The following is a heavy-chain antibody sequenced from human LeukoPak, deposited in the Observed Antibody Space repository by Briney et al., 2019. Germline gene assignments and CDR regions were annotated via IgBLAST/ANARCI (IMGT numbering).Heavy chain of an antibody. CDR1: GYTFTSYG. J-gene: IGHJ4*02. CDR3: ARVVRWLQSQGSPDY. Sequence: ASVKVSCKASGYTFTSYGISWVRQAPGQGLEWMGWISAYNGNTNYAQKLQGRVTMTTDTSTSTAYMELRSLRSDDTAVYYCARVVRWLQSQGSPDYWGQGTLVTVSS. CDR2: ISAYNGNT. V-gene: IGHV1-18*01. D-gene: IGHD5-24*01.